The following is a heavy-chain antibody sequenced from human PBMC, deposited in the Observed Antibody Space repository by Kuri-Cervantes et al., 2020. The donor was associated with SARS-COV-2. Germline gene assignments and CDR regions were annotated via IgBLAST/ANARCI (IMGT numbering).Heavy chain of an antibody. V-gene: IGHV1-46*01. CDR1: GYTFTSYY. J-gene: IGHJ5*02. CDR2: INPSGGST. CDR3: ARSSLGYCSGGSCSNWFDP. Sequence: ASVKVSCKASGYTFTSYYMHWVRQAPGQGLEWMGIINPSGGSTSYAQKFQGRVTMTRDTSTSTVYMELSSLRSEDTAVYYCARSSLGYCSGGSCSNWFDPWAQGTLVTVSS. D-gene: IGHD2-15*01.